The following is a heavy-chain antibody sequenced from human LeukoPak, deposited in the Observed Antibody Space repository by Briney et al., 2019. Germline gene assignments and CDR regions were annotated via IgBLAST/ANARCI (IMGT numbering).Heavy chain of an antibody. CDR3: ARDSPPIVVVPAAIFGYYYGMDV. Sequence: SVKVSCKASGGTFISYAISWVRQAPGQGLEWMGGIIPIFGTANYAQKFQGRVTITADESTSTAYMELSSLRSEDTAVYYCARDSPPIVVVPAAIFGYYYGMDVWGQGTTVTVSS. V-gene: IGHV1-69*13. CDR2: IIPIFGTA. D-gene: IGHD2-2*01. J-gene: IGHJ6*02. CDR1: GGTFISYA.